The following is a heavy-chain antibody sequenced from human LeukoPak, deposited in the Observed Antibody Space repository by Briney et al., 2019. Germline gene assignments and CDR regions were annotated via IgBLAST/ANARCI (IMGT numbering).Heavy chain of an antibody. V-gene: IGHV3-66*01. Sequence: QSGGPLRLSCAASGFSVSNNYMSWVRQAPGKGLERVSGIYDGGGTYYADSVKGRFTISKDNFKNTVYLQIYSLRAEDTAMYYCARAFQYGSGSHPYSLWGQGTVVTVSS. CDR1: GFSVSNNY. CDR2: IYDGGGT. D-gene: IGHD3-10*01. J-gene: IGHJ4*02. CDR3: ARAFQYGSGSHPYSL.